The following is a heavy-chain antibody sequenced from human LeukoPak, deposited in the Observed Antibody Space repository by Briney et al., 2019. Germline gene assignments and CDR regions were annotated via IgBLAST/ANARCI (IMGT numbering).Heavy chain of an antibody. CDR2: IYYRGST. CDR3: ARQGYYGSGYIDY. V-gene: IGHV4-39*01. Sequence: SETLSLTCTVSGGSISSGSYYWDWIRQPPGKGLEWIGSIYYRGSTYHNPALKSRVTISVDTSKNLFSLKLSSVTAADTAVYYCARQGYYGSGYIDYWGQGTLVTVSS. CDR1: GGSISSGSYY. J-gene: IGHJ4*02. D-gene: IGHD3-10*01.